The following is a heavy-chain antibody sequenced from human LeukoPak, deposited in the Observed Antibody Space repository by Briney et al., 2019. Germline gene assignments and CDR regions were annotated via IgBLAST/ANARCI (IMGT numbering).Heavy chain of an antibody. CDR3: AREREFGSGSYYFDY. CDR1: GYTFPNYY. J-gene: IGHJ4*02. Sequence: GASVKVSCKASGYTFPNYYIHWMRQAPGQGLEWMGIINPSGGSPSYESEFQGRVTMTRDTSTSTVYMELSSLRSEDTAVYYCAREREFGSGSYYFDYWGQGTLVTVSS. D-gene: IGHD6-19*01. CDR2: INPSGGSP. V-gene: IGHV1-46*01.